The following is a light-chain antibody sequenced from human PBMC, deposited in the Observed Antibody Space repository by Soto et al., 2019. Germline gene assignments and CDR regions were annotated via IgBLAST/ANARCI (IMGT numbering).Light chain of an antibody. CDR1: QSVSTTF. Sequence: EIVLTQSPGTLSLSPGERATLSCRASQSVSTTFLAWFQQKPGQAPRLLISGASSRATGIPDRFSGSGSGTDFTLTINRLDPEDSAVYYCQHYGTSPPFTFGQGTKLEIK. J-gene: IGKJ2*01. V-gene: IGKV3-20*01. CDR2: GAS. CDR3: QHYGTSPPFT.